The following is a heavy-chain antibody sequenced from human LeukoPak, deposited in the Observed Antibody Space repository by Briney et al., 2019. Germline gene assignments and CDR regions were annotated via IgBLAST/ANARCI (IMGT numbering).Heavy chain of an antibody. Sequence: GGSLRLSCAASGFTFSSYAMSWVRQAPGKRLEWVSAISGSGGAIKYADSVKGRFTISRDNFKNTVYLQMNSLRAEDTAVYYCAKDPSIHLAYYYFDYWGQGTLVTVSS. CDR3: AKDPSIHLAYYYFDY. D-gene: IGHD2-21*01. V-gene: IGHV3-23*01. CDR2: ISGSGGAI. CDR1: GFTFSSYA. J-gene: IGHJ4*02.